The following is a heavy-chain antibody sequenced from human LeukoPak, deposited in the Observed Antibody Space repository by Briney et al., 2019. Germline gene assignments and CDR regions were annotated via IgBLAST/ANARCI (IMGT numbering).Heavy chain of an antibody. CDR1: GFTFSNYG. D-gene: IGHD5-18*01. CDR2: ISFDGSNK. CDR3: ARGSGYSYSFTGRERTKSRLDY. V-gene: IGHV3-30*03. J-gene: IGHJ4*02. Sequence: GGSLRLSCAASGFTFSNYGMHWVRQAPGKGLEWVAVISFDGSNKYYADSVKGRFTISRDSSKNTLYLQMNSLRAADTAVYYCARGSGYSYSFTGRERTKSRLDYWGQGTLVTVSS.